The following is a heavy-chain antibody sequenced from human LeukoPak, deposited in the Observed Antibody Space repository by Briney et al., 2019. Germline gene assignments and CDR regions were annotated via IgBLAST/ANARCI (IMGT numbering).Heavy chain of an antibody. D-gene: IGHD6-13*01. V-gene: IGHV1-46*01. CDR3: ARSEQVQNWFDP. CDR2: INPSGGST. J-gene: IGHJ5*02. CDR1: GYTFTSYY. Sequence: ASLKVSSKASGYTFTSYYINWLGQAPGQGLEWLGIINPSGGSTSYAQKFQGRVTMTRDTSTSTVYMELSSLRSEDTAVYYCARSEQVQNWFDPWGQGTLVTVSS.